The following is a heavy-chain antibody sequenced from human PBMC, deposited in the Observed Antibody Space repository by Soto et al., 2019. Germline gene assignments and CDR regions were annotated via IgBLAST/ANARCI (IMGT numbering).Heavy chain of an antibody. CDR2: ISGSGGST. V-gene: IGHV3-23*01. CDR3: AKDQDIVVEWVICAFDI. Sequence: QAGGSLRLSCAASGFTFSSYAMSWVRQAPGKGLEWVSAISGSGGSTFYADSVKGRFTISGDNSKNTLYLKMNSLRAEDTAVYYCAKDQDIVVEWVICAFDIWGQGTMVTVSS. CDR1: GFTFSSYA. D-gene: IGHD2-2*01. J-gene: IGHJ3*02.